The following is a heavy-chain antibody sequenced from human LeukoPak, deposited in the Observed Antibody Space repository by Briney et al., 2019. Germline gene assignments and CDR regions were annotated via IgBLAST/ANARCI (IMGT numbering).Heavy chain of an antibody. CDR1: GFTFSSYA. CDR3: AREFGSGYFNWFDP. D-gene: IGHD3-22*01. V-gene: IGHV3-30-3*01. Sequence: GRSLRLSCAASGFTFSSYAMHWVRQAPGKGLEWVAVISYDGSNKYYADSVKGRFTISRDNSKNTLYLQMNSLRAEDTAVYYCAREFGSGYFNWFDPWGQGTLVTVSS. J-gene: IGHJ5*02. CDR2: ISYDGSNK.